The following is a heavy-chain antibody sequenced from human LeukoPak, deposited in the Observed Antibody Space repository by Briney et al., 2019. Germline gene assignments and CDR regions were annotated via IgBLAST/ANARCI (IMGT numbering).Heavy chain of an antibody. CDR2: MYTGGTT. J-gene: IGHJ4*02. CDR1: GFTVSGTH. CDR3: AKDEVTSGGGLAS. Sequence: GGSLRLSCAASGFTVSGTHMSWVRQTPGKGLEWVSAMYTGGTTYYADSVKGRFTISRDNSKNTLYLHMNSLRAEDTAVYYCAKDEVTSGGGLASWGQGTLVTVSS. D-gene: IGHD2-21*02. V-gene: IGHV3-53*01.